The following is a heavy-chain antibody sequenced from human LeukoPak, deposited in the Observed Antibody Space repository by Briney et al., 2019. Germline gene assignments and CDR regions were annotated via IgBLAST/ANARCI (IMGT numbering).Heavy chain of an antibody. V-gene: IGHV3-23*01. D-gene: IGHD2-15*01. J-gene: IGHJ4*02. CDR3: AKGDDIVVVVAATASFDY. Sequence: GGSLRLSCAASGFTFSDYYMSWVRQAPGKGLEWVSAISGSGGGTYYADSVKGRFTISRDNSKNTLYLQMNSLRAEDTAVYYCAKGDDIVVVVAATASFDYWGQGTLVTVSS. CDR1: GFTFSDYY. CDR2: ISGSGGGT.